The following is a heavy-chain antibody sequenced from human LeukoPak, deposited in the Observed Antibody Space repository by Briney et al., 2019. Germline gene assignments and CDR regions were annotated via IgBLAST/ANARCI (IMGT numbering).Heavy chain of an antibody. Sequence: PGGSLRLSCAASGFTFSGNGRHWVRQAPGKGLEWVAFIQYSGRTQYYAESVEGRFTISRDNSKNTLYLQMNSLRAEDTAVYYCAREKAAGIAVAGLGGYFDYWGQGTLVTVSS. CDR1: GFTFSGNG. J-gene: IGHJ4*02. D-gene: IGHD6-19*01. CDR3: AREKAAGIAVAGLGGYFDY. CDR2: IQYSGRTQ. V-gene: IGHV3-30*02.